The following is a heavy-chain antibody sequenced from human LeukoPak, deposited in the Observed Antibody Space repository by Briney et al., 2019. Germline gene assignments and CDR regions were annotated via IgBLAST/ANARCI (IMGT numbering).Heavy chain of an antibody. Sequence: ASVKVSCKASGYTFTAYFLHWVRQAPGQGLEWMGWINPNSGDTNYAQKFQGRVTMTRDTSFTTAYMELSRLTSDDTAMYYCARDRMGDCAATSCYLAYWGQGTLVTVSS. CDR1: GYTFTAYF. CDR2: INPNSGDT. D-gene: IGHD2-2*01. V-gene: IGHV1-2*02. J-gene: IGHJ4*02. CDR3: ARDRMGDCAATSCYLAY.